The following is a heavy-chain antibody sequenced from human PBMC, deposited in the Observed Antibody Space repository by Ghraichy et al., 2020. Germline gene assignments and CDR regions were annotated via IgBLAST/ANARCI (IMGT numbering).Heavy chain of an antibody. J-gene: IGHJ6*02. CDR3: ARDREGYRYYYGMDV. Sequence: ASVKVSCKASGYTFTSYYMHWVRQAPGQGLEWMGIINPSGGSTSYAQKFQGRVTMTRDTSTSTVYMELSSLRSEDTAVYYCARDREGYRYYYGMDVWGQGTTVTVSS. CDR2: INPSGGST. V-gene: IGHV1-46*01. CDR1: GYTFTSYY. D-gene: IGHD5-18*01.